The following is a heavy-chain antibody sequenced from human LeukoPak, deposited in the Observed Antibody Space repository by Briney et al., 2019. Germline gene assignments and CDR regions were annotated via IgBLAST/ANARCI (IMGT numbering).Heavy chain of an antibody. CDR3: ARGRYSSSSFPFDY. CDR2: IIPIFGTA. V-gene: IGHV1-69*13. Sequence: GASVKVSCKASGGTFSSYAISWVRQAPGQGLEWMGGIIPIFGTANYAQKFQGRVTITADESTSTAYMELRSLRSDDTAVYYCARGRYSSSSFPFDYWGQGTLVTVSS. J-gene: IGHJ4*02. D-gene: IGHD6-6*01. CDR1: GGTFSSYA.